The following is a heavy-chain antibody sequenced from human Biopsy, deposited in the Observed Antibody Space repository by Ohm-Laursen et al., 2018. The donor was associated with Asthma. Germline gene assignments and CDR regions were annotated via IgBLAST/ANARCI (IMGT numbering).Heavy chain of an antibody. J-gene: IGHJ4*02. CDR1: GFSFGDFF. CDR3: AKGEWELLEANFDY. V-gene: IGHV3-9*01. CDR2: ISWNSGSI. Sequence: SLRLSCAASGFSFGDFFMTWVRQAPGKGLGWVSGISWNSGSIGYADSVKGRFTISRDNAKNSLYLQMNSLRAEDTALYYCAKGEWELLEANFDYWGQGTLVTVSS. D-gene: IGHD1-26*01.